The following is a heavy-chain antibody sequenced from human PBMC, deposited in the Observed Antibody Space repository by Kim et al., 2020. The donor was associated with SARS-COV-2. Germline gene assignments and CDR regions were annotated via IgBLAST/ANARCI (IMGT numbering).Heavy chain of an antibody. D-gene: IGHD6-13*01. CDR3: ASNLAAAGPFDY. CDR1: GGSFSSYY. J-gene: IGHJ4*02. CDR2: INNSGST. V-gene: IGHV4-34*01. Sequence: SETLSLTCAVSGGSFSSYYWSWIRQPPGKGLEWIGVINNSGSTNYNPSLKSRVTISVDTSKNKFYLKLNSVTAADTAVYYCASNLAAAGPFDYWGQGTLVTVSS.